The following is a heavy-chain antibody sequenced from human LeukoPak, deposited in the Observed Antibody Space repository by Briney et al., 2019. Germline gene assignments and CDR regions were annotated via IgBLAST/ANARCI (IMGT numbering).Heavy chain of an antibody. D-gene: IGHD1-1*01. CDR3: ATTTYY. J-gene: IGHJ4*02. CDR2: IKQGGSEK. Sequence: PGGSLRLSCAASGFTFNNYWMNWVRRAPGKGLEWGAMIKQGGSEKYYVDSVKGRFTISRDNAKNSLYLQMNSLRAEDTAVYYCATTTYYWGQGTLVTVSS. CDR1: GFTFNNYW. V-gene: IGHV3-7*02.